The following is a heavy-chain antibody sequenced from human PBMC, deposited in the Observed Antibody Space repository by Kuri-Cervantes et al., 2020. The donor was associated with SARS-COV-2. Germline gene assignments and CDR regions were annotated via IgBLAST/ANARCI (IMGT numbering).Heavy chain of an antibody. CDR2: IIPILGIA. CDR1: GGTSSSYA. Sequence: SVKVSCKASGGTSSSYAISWVRQAPGQGLEWMGRIIPILGIANYAQKFQGRVTITADKSTSTAYMELSSLRSEDTAVYYCASQTEIYGSGSYYFDYWGQGTLVTVSS. D-gene: IGHD3-10*01. V-gene: IGHV1-69*04. CDR3: ASQTEIYGSGSYYFDY. J-gene: IGHJ4*02.